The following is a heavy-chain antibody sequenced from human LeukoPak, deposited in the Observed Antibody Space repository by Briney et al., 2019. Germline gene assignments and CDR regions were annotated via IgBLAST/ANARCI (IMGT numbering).Heavy chain of an antibody. J-gene: IGHJ4*02. CDR1: GFTFSSYT. V-gene: IGHV3-21*01. CDR2: ISSSSSYI. Sequence: GGSLRLSCAASGFTFSSYTLSWVRQAPGKGLEWVSSISSSSSYIYYADSVTGRFTISRDNAKNSLYLQMNSLRAEDTAIYSCARGSAWTASLDYWGQGTLVTVSS. CDR3: ARGSAWTASLDY. D-gene: IGHD2-21*02.